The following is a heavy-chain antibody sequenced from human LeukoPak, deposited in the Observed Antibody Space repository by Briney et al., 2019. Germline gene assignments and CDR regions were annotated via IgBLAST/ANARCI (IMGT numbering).Heavy chain of an antibody. CDR3: ARSNREFASGSGDY. V-gene: IGHV3-74*01. CDR1: GFTFSGYW. CDR2: IKSDGSST. J-gene: IGHJ4*02. Sequence: PGGSLRLSCAASGFTFSGYWMHWVRQAPGKGLVWVSRIKSDGSSTTYADSVKGRFTISRDNAKNTLYLEMNSLRAEDTAVYYCARSNREFASGSGDYWGQGTLVTVSS. D-gene: IGHD3-10*01.